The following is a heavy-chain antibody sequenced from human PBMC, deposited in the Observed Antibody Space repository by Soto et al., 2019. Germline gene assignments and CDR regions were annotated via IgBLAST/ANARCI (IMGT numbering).Heavy chain of an antibody. V-gene: IGHV1-8*01. D-gene: IGHD6-13*01. J-gene: IGHJ3*02. CDR2: MNPNSGNT. CDR1: GYTFTSYD. CDR3: ARGQEWIAAASDAFDI. Sequence: ASVKVSCKASGYTFTSYDINWVRRATGQGLEWMGWMNPNSGNTGYAQKFQGRVTMTRNTSISTAYMELSSLRSEDTAVYYCARGQEWIAAASDAFDIWGQGTMVTVSS.